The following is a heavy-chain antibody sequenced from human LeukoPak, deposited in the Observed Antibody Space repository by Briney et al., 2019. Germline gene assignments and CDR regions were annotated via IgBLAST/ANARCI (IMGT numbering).Heavy chain of an antibody. CDR3: ARGSGEQWLVYFDY. CDR1: GGSFSGYY. CDR2: INDSGSI. D-gene: IGHD6-19*01. Sequence: SETLSLTCAVYGGSFSGYYWSWIRQPPGKGLEWIGEINDSGSINYNPSLKSRVTISVDTSKNQFSLKLSSVTAADTAVYYCARGSGEQWLVYFDYWGQGTLVAASS. V-gene: IGHV4-34*01. J-gene: IGHJ4*02.